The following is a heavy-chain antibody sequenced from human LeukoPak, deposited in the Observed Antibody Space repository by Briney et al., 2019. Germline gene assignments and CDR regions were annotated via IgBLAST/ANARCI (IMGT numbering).Heavy chain of an antibody. V-gene: IGHV3-74*03. CDR3: ARSCGSDCYHKVPGDY. J-gene: IGHJ4*02. D-gene: IGHD2-21*02. Sequence: GSLGLLFAASGFTFSKHLVQWVRQASGEGLVLVPRIKADGTATTYADSVEGRFTISRDNAKNTLYLEMNSLRAEDTAVYYCARSCGSDCYHKVPGDYWGQGTLVTVSS. CDR1: GFTFSKHL. CDR2: IKADGTAT.